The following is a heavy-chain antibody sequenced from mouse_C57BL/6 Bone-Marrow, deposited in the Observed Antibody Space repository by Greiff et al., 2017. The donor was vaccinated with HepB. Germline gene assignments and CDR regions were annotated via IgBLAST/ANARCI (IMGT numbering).Heavy chain of an antibody. D-gene: IGHD2-4*01. CDR1: GFTFSDYY. CDR3: SRPYYDYGAHWFDY. CDR2: ISNGGGST. Sequence: EVQLVESGGGLVQPGGSLKLSCAASGFTFSDYYMYWVRQTPEKRLEWVAYISNGGGSTYYPDTVKGRFTISRDNAKNTLYLQMSRLKSEDTAMYYCSRPYYDYGAHWFDYWGQGTLVTVSA. J-gene: IGHJ3*01. V-gene: IGHV5-12*01.